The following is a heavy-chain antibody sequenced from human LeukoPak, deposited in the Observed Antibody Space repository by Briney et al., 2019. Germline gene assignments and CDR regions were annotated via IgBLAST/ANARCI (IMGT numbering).Heavy chain of an antibody. V-gene: IGHV1-18*01. Sequence: ASVKVSCKASGYTFTSYDINWVRQATGQGLEWMGWISAYNGNTNYAQKLQGRVTMTTDTSTSTAYMELRSLRSDDTAVYYCARVRNPYYFDYWGQGTLVTVSS. CDR2: ISAYNGNT. J-gene: IGHJ4*02. CDR1: GYTFTSYD. CDR3: ARVRNPYYFDY.